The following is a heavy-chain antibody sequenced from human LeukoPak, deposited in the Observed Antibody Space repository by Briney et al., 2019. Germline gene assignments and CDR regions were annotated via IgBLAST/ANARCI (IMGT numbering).Heavy chain of an antibody. CDR3: ARDNTISGHYEVGY. D-gene: IGHD3-3*01. CDR2: ISNHGTT. V-gene: IGHV3-53*01. CDR1: GFSVSTNY. J-gene: IGHJ4*02. Sequence: PGGSLRLSCAASGFSVSTNYMIWVRQAPGMGLECVSVISNHGTTYYADSVKGRFSISRDNSKNTVFLQMNSLRAEDTAVYYCARDNTISGHYEVGYWGQGTLVTASS.